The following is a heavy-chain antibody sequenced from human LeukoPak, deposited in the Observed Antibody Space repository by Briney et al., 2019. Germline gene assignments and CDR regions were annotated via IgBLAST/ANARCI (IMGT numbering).Heavy chain of an antibody. CDR1: GGSISSYY. V-gene: IGHV4-59*08. Sequence: SETLSLTCTVSGGSISSYYWSWIRQPPGKGLEWIGYIYYSGSTNYNPSLKSRVTISVDTSKNQFSLKLGSVTAADTAVYYCARHVEMATIGPFDYWGQGTLVTVSS. J-gene: IGHJ4*02. CDR2: IYYSGST. CDR3: ARHVEMATIGPFDY. D-gene: IGHD5-24*01.